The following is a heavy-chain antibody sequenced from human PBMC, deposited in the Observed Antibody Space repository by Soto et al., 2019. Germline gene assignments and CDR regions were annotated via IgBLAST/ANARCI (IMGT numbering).Heavy chain of an antibody. Sequence: SETLSLTCTVSGGSISSGDYYWSWIRQPPGKGLEWIGYIYYSGSTYYNPSLKSRVTISVDTSKNQFSLKLSSVTAADTAVYYCARDRTDFHYFDYWGQGTLVTVSS. V-gene: IGHV4-30-4*01. CDR3: ARDRTDFHYFDY. CDR1: GGSISSGDYY. D-gene: IGHD3-3*01. CDR2: IYYSGST. J-gene: IGHJ4*02.